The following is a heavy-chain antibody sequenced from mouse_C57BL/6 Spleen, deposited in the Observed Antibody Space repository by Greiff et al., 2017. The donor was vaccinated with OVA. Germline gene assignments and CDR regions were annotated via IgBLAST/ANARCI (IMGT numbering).Heavy chain of an antibody. V-gene: IGHV1-55*01. CDR2: IYPGSGST. D-gene: IGHD2-3*01. CDR3: ARSPDGYYDGFAY. CDR1: GYTFTSYW. J-gene: IGHJ3*01. Sequence: QVQLKQSGAELVKPGASVKMSCKASGYTFTSYWITWVKQRPGQGLEWIGDIYPGSGSTNYNEKFKSKATLTVDTSSSTAYMQLSSLTSEDSAVYYCARSPDGYYDGFAYWGQGTLVTVSA.